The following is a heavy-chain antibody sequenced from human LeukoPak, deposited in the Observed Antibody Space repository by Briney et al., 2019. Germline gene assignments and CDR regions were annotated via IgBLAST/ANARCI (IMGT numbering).Heavy chain of an antibody. CDR1: GFTFTTYW. J-gene: IGHJ4*02. Sequence: GESLRLSCAASGFTFTTYWMSWVRQLPGKGLEWVANVKQDGTEKYYVDSVKGRFTIFRDNAKNSLYLQMNSLRVEDTGIYYCVKVAKYYYGSETYYFFEHWGQGTPVTASS. D-gene: IGHD3-10*01. V-gene: IGHV3-7*01. CDR3: VKVAKYYYGSETYYFFEH. CDR2: VKQDGTEK.